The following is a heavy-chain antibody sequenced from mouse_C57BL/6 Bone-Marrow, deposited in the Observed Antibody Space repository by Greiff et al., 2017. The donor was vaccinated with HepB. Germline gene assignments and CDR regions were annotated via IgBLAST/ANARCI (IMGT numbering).Heavy chain of an antibody. CDR3: ARRGYGFAY. D-gene: IGHD3-1*01. V-gene: IGHV1-82*01. CDR2: IYPGDGDT. CDR1: GYAFSSSW. J-gene: IGHJ3*01. Sequence: VQRVESGPELVKPGASVKISCKASGYAFSSSWMNWVKQRPGKGLEWIGRIYPGDGDTNYNGKFKGKATLTADKSSSTAYMQLSSLTSEDSAVYFCARRGYGFAYWGQGTLVTVSA.